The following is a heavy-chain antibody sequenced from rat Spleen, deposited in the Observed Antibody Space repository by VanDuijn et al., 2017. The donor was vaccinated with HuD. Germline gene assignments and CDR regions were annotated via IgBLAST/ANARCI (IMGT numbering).Heavy chain of an antibody. CDR2: ITNTGRST. J-gene: IGHJ2*01. CDR3: GRAATEGLDY. Sequence: EVQLVESGGGLVQPGRSLKLSCAASGFTYSNYVMAWVRQAPGKGLEWFASITNTGRSTFYPDSVKGRFTISRDNAQNTLYLQMNKLGSEDTAIYYCGRAATEGLDYWGQGVMVTVSS. V-gene: IGHV5S13*01. D-gene: IGHD1-11*01. CDR1: GFTYSNYV.